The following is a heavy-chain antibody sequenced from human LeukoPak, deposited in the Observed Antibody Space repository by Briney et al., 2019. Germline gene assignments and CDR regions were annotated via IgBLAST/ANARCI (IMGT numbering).Heavy chain of an antibody. CDR2: IYTSGST. J-gene: IGHJ5*02. Sequence: SETLSLTCTVSGGSISSYYWSWIRQPAGKGLEWIGRIYTSGSTNYNPSLKSRVTMSVDTSKNQFSLKLSSVTAADTAVYYCARGARYCSGGRCYRNLGWFDPWGQGTLVTVSS. CDR1: GGSISSYY. D-gene: IGHD2-15*01. V-gene: IGHV4-4*07. CDR3: ARGARYCSGGRCYRNLGWFDP.